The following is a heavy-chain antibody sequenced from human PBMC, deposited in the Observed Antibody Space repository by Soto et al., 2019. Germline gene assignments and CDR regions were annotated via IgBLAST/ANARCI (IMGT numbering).Heavy chain of an antibody. J-gene: IGHJ4*02. Sequence: SETLSLTCTVSGGSISSGGYYWSWVRQHAGKGLEWIGYIYYSGSTYYNPSLKSRVTISVDTSKNQFSLKLSSVTAADTAVYYCARSISGDSDFWSGYYTPIDYWGQGTLVTVSS. CDR3: ARSISGDSDFWSGYYTPIDY. CDR2: IYYSGST. V-gene: IGHV4-31*03. D-gene: IGHD3-3*01. CDR1: GGSISSGGYY.